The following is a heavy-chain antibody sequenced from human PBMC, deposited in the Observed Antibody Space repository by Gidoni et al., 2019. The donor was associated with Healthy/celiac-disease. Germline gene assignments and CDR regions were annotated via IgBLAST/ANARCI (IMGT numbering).Heavy chain of an antibody. CDR1: GFTFSSYG. Sequence: QVQLVESGGGVVQPGRSLRLSCAASGFTFSSYGMHWVRQAPGKGLEWVAVRWYDGSNKYYADSVKGRFTISRDNSKNTLYLQMNSLRDEDTAVYYCARNDFWSGYYYYGMDVWGQGTTVTVSS. D-gene: IGHD3-3*01. J-gene: IGHJ6*02. CDR2: RWYDGSNK. V-gene: IGHV3-33*08. CDR3: ARNDFWSGYYYYGMDV.